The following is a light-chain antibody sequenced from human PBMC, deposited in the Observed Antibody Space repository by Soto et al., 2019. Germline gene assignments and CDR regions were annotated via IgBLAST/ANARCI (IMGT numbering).Light chain of an antibody. J-gene: IGKJ5*01. Sequence: DIQLTQSPSFLSASVGDRVTITCRASQGISSYLAWYQQKPGKAPKLLIYAASTLQSGVPSRFSGSGSGTEFTLTISSLQPEDFATYYCQQLNSYPIAFGQETRLEMK. CDR2: AAS. V-gene: IGKV1-9*01. CDR1: QGISSY. CDR3: QQLNSYPIA.